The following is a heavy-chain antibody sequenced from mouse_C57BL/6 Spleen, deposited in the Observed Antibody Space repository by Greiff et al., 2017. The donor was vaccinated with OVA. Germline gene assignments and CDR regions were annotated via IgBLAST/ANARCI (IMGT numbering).Heavy chain of an antibody. D-gene: IGHD2-5*01. J-gene: IGHJ4*01. Sequence: EVQLQESGPELVKPGASVKISCKASGYSFTGYYMNWVKQSPEKSLEWIGEINPSTGGTTYNQKFKAKATLTVDKSSSTAYMQLKSLTSEDSAVYYCARSYSNYLYYAMDYWGQGTSVTVSS. CDR1: GYSFTGYY. CDR3: ARSYSNYLYYAMDY. CDR2: INPSTGGT. V-gene: IGHV1-42*01.